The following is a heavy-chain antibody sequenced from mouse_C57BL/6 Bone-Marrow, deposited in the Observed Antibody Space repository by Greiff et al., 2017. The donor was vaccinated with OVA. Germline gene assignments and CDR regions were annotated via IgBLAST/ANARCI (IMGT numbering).Heavy chain of an antibody. V-gene: IGHV1-50*01. CDR2: IDPSDSYT. J-gene: IGHJ2*01. CDR1: GYTFTSYW. CDR3: ARVWAMPLFDY. Sequence: QVQLQQPGAELVKPGASVKLSCKASGYTFTSYWMQWVKQRPGQGLEWIGEIDPSDSYTNYNQKFKGKATLTVDTSSGTAYLPLSSLTSEDSAVYYGARVWAMPLFDYWGQGTTLTVSS.